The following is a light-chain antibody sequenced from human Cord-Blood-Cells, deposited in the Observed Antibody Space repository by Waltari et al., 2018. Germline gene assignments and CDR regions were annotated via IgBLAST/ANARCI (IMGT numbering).Light chain of an antibody. CDR2: DVS. J-gene: IGLJ3*02. CDR3: CSYAGSYTWV. CDR1: SSDVGGSNY. Sequence: QSALTQQRSVSGSPGQSVTISSPGTSSDVGGSNYLSWHQQHPGKAPKLMIYDVSKRPSGVPDRFSGSKSGNTASLTISGLQAEDEADYYCCSYAGSYTWVFGGGTKLTVL. V-gene: IGLV2-11*01.